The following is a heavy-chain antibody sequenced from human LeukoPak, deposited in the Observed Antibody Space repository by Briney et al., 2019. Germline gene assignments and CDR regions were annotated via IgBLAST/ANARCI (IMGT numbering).Heavy chain of an antibody. CDR3: ATSITWFYDSSGYHRGYFDY. Sequence: ASVKVSCKASGGTFSSYAISWVRQAPGQGLEWMGGIIPIFGTANYAQKFQGRVTMTEDTSTDTAYMELSSLRSEDTAVYYCATSITWFYDSSGYHRGYFDYWGQGTLVTVSS. CDR2: IIPIFGTA. CDR1: GGTFSSYA. J-gene: IGHJ4*02. V-gene: IGHV1-69*06. D-gene: IGHD3-22*01.